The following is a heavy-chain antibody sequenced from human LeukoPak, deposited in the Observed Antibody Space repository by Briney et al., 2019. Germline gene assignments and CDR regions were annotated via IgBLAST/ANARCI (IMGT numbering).Heavy chain of an antibody. V-gene: IGHV4-59*12. J-gene: IGHJ6*03. CDR3: GRDALVGYFSYYYMDV. CDR1: GGSLSSYY. D-gene: IGHD2-15*01. CDR2: IYYSGST. Sequence: SETLSLTCAVSGGSLSSYYWSWIRQPPGKGLEWIGYIYYSGSTNYNPSLKSRVTISLDTSKNQFSLKLSSVTAADTAVYYCGRDALVGYFSYYYMDVWGKGTTVTVSS.